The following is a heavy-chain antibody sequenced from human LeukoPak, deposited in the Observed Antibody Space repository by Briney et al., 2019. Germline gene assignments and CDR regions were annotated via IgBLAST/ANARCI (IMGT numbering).Heavy chain of an antibody. D-gene: IGHD6-19*01. CDR2: IYYSGST. CDR1: GGSISSGGYY. Sequence: SETLSLTCTVSGGSISSGGYYWSWIRQHPGKGLEWIGYIYYSGSTYYNPSLKSRVTISVDTSKNQFSLKLSSVTAADTAVYYCARLSYSSGWSPAFYGMDVWGQGTTVTVSS. CDR3: ARLSYSSGWSPAFYGMDV. V-gene: IGHV4-31*03. J-gene: IGHJ6*02.